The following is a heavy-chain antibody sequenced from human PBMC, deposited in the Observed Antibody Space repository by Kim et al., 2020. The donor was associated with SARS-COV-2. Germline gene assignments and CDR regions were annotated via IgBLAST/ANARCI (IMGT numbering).Heavy chain of an antibody. CDR1: GFTLSSYA. CDR2: MGAEGDDK. CDR3: AREWSALEY. D-gene: IGHD2-8*01. J-gene: IGHJ4*02. V-gene: IGHV3-33*01. Sequence: GGSLRLSCAGSGFTLSSYAMHWVRQAPGKGLEWVAAMGAEGDDKSYADSVKGRFTISRDKSKNTLDLQMNSLRAEDTAVYYCAREWSALEYWGQGTLVAVSS.